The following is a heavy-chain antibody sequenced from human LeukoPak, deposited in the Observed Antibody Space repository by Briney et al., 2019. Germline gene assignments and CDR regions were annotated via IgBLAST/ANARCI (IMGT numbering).Heavy chain of an antibody. CDR3: ARDLSSGWYLGY. D-gene: IGHD6-19*01. CDR1: GFTFSSYG. CDR2: IWYDGSNK. V-gene: IGHV3-33*01. Sequence: GRSLRLSCAASGFTFSSYGMHWVRQAPGKGLEWVAVIWYDGSNKYYADSVKGRFTISRDNSKNTLYQQMNSLRAEDTAVYYCARDLSSGWYLGYWGQGTLVTVSS. J-gene: IGHJ4*02.